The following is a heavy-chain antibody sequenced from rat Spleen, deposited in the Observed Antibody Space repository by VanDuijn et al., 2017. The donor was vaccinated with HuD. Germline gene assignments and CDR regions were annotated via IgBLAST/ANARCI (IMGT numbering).Heavy chain of an antibody. D-gene: IGHD1-12*02. CDR3: TRFYYDVSYYPDY. CDR1: GFTFNNYW. CDR2: ITNTGDST. Sequence: EVQLVESGGGLVQPGRSLKLSCVASGFTFNNYWMTWIRQAPGKGLEWVASITNTGDSTYYPDSVKGRFTISRENAKNTLYLQMNSLRSEDTATYYCTRFYYDVSYYPDYWGQGVMVTVSS. V-gene: IGHV5-31*01. J-gene: IGHJ2*01.